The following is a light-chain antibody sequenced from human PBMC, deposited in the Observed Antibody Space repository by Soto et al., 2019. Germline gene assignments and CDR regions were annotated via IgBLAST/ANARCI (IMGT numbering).Light chain of an antibody. CDR3: QQSYRNPRT. CDR1: QSISNF. J-gene: IGKJ1*01. Sequence: DIQMTQSPSFLSASAGDRVTIFCRASQSISNFLHWYQQKPGKAPKLLIYAASKLESGVPSRFGGSGSGTDFTLTISRLQPEDFATYYCQQSYRNPRTFGLGTRVEIK. CDR2: AAS. V-gene: IGKV1-39*01.